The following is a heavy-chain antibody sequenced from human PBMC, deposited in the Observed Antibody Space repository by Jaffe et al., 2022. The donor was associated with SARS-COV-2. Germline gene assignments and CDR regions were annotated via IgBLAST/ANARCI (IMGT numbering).Heavy chain of an antibody. CDR2: INPGGGGT. D-gene: IGHD1-26*01. Sequence: QVQLVQSGAEVKQPGASVKVSCKASGYTFTGYYLHWVRQAPGQGLEWMGRINPGGGGTNYAQEFQGRVTMTRDTSISTAYMELSRLRSDDTAVYYCARDPIVGAGRDFDYWGQGTLVTVSS. J-gene: IGHJ4*02. CDR3: ARDPIVGAGRDFDY. V-gene: IGHV1-2*06. CDR1: GYTFTGYY.